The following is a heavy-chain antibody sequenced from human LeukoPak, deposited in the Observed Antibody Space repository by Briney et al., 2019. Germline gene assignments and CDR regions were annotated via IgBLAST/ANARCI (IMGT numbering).Heavy chain of an antibody. Sequence: PGRSLRLSCAASGFTFSSYGMHWVRQAPGKGLEWVAVISYDGSNKYYADSVKGRFTISRDISKNTLYLQMNSLRAEDTAVYYCAKGPDIVVVPAALKVVWFDPWGQGTLVTVSS. D-gene: IGHD2-2*01. V-gene: IGHV3-30*18. CDR2: ISYDGSNK. CDR3: AKGPDIVVVPAALKVVWFDP. CDR1: GFTFSSYG. J-gene: IGHJ5*02.